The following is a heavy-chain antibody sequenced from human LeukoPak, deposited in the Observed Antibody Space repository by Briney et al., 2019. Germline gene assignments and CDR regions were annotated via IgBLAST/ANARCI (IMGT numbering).Heavy chain of an antibody. J-gene: IGHJ4*02. CDR1: GGSISSGDYY. CDR2: IYYSGST. Sequence: PSETLSLTCTVSGGSISSGDYYWSWIRQPPGKGLEWIGYIYYSGSTYYNPSLKSRVTISVDTSKNQFSLKLSSVTAADTAVYYCARDTSRRITMVRGVIGLWGQGTLVTVSS. V-gene: IGHV4-30-4*08. CDR3: ARDTSRRITMVRGVIGL. D-gene: IGHD3-10*01.